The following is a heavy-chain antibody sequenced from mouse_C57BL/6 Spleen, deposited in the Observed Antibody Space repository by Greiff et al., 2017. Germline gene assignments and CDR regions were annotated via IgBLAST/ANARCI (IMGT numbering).Heavy chain of an antibody. J-gene: IGHJ2*01. Sequence: QVQLQQPGAELVKPGASVKMSCKASGYTFTSYWITWVKQRPGQGLEWIGDIYPGSGSTNYNAKFKSKATLTVDTSSSTAYMQLCSLTSEDSAVYYCARGYYYGSSPLFGYWGQGTTLTVSS. V-gene: IGHV1-55*01. CDR3: ARGYYYGSSPLFGY. CDR1: GYTFTSYW. D-gene: IGHD1-1*01. CDR2: IYPGSGST.